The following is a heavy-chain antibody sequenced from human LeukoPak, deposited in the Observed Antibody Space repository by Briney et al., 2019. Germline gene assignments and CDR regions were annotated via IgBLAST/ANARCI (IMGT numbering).Heavy chain of an antibody. CDR1: GFTFSRYG. J-gene: IGHJ4*02. D-gene: IGHD4-17*01. CDR2: IRYDGGIE. CDR3: AKDRGPHDSGIFDS. Sequence: PGGSLRLSCAASGFTFSRYGMHWVRQAPGKGLEWVTFIRYDGGIEFYADSVKGRFTTSRDNSKNTLYLQMNSLRAEDTAVFYCAKDRGPHDSGIFDSWGQGTLVTVSS. V-gene: IGHV3-30*02.